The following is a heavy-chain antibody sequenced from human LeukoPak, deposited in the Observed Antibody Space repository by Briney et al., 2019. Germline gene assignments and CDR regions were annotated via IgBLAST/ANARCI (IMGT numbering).Heavy chain of an antibody. CDR2: VYYTGDT. V-gene: IGHV4-39*07. Sequence: SETLFLTCTVSGGSISTSDYYWGWIRQPPGKGLEWIGTVYYTGDTYYNPSLKSRVIISVDTSQNHFSLKLSSVTAADTAVYYCAAIIALADTYDGFDVWGQGTMVTVSS. CDR1: GGSISTSDYY. D-gene: IGHD6-19*01. CDR3: AAIIALADTYDGFDV. J-gene: IGHJ3*01.